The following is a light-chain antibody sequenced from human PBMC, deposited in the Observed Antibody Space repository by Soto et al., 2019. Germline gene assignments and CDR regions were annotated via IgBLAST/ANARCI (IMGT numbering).Light chain of an antibody. J-gene: IGKJ1*01. CDR2: KAS. CDR3: KQYISYPWT. Sequence: DIQITQSPSTLSASVGDRVTITCRASNNITSWFARYQQKPEKAPKLLIYKASSFESEVTSRFSDSGSGTEFTLPNSSPQPNEFACYYCKQYISYPWTLSQGTKVKIK. V-gene: IGKV1-5*03. CDR1: NNITSW.